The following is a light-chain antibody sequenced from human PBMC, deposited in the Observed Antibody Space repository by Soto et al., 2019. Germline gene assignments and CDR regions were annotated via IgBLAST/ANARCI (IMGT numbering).Light chain of an antibody. CDR3: QQYGSSGT. CDR1: QSISRY. J-gene: IGKJ1*01. V-gene: IGKV1-39*01. CDR2: AAA. Sequence: EIQMNQSPSSLSASVGGRVTITCRASQSISRYLNWYQHIPGKXPXXLVYAAATLQTGVPSRFTDSGSGTEFTLPFSRLEPEDFAVDDCQQYGSSGTFGQGTKVDNK.